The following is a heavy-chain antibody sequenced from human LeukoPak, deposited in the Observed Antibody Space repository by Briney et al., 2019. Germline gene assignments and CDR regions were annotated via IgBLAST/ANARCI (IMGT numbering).Heavy chain of an antibody. D-gene: IGHD3-22*01. V-gene: IGHV4-34*01. CDR2: INHSGST. CDR3: ASAYYDSSGWLDY. J-gene: IGHJ4*02. CDR1: GGSFSGYY. Sequence: PSETLSLTCAVYGGSFSGYYWSWIRQPPGKGLEWIGEINHSGSTNYNPSLKNRVTISVDTSKNQFSLKLSSVTAADTAVYYCASAYYDSSGWLDYWGQGTLVTVSS.